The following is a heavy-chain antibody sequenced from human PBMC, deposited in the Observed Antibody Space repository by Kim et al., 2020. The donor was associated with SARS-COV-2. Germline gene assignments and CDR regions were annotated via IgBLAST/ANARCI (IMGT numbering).Heavy chain of an antibody. Sequence: SETLSLTCTVSGGSISSGGYCWSWIRQYPGKGLEWIGYIYYSGSTYYNPSFKSRVTLSVDTSKNQCSLKLSSVTAADTAVYYCARGMTYYYDSSGYHGDWFDPWGQGTLVTVSS. J-gene: IGHJ5*02. V-gene: IGHV4-31*03. CDR2: IYYSGST. CDR3: ARGMTYYYDSSGYHGDWFDP. D-gene: IGHD3-22*01. CDR1: GGSISSGGYC.